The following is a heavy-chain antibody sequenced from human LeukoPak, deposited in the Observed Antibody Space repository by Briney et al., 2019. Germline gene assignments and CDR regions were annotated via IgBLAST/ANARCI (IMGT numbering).Heavy chain of an antibody. CDR3: ARAPISSYTYTMGS. J-gene: IGHJ5*02. Sequence: EGSLRLSCAASGFTFSAYWMHWVRQAPGKGLVWVSRISSDGSSTNYADSVKGRFAISRDNAKNTLYLQMDSLRAEDTAVYYCARAPISSYTYTMGSWGQGTLVTVSS. D-gene: IGHD5-18*01. V-gene: IGHV3-74*01. CDR2: ISSDGSST. CDR1: GFTFSAYW.